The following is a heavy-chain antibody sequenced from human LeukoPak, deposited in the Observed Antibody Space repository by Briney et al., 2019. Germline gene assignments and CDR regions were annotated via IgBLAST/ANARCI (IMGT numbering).Heavy chain of an antibody. V-gene: IGHV4-59*01. CDR2: IYYSGST. J-gene: IGHJ6*02. Sequence: SETLSLTCTVSGGSISSYYWSWIRQPPGKGLEGIGYIYYSGSTNYNPSLKSRVTISVDTSKNQFSLKLRSVTAADTAVYYCARAHSGSYPDYYYYGMDVWGQGTTVTVSS. D-gene: IGHD1-26*01. CDR1: GGSISSYY. CDR3: ARAHSGSYPDYYYYGMDV.